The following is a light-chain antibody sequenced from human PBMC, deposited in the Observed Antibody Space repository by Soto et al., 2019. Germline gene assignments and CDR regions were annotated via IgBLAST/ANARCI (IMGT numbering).Light chain of an antibody. CDR1: GSDVGDSSH. CDR3: SSYTTSTTLVA. Sequence: QSALTQPRSVSGSPGQSVTISCTATGSDVGDSSHVSWYQLHPGKAPKLMIYEVSHRPSGVSARFSGSKSGNTASLTISGLQAEDEADYYCSSYTTSTTLVAFGGGTQLTVL. CDR2: EVS. V-gene: IGLV2-18*02. J-gene: IGLJ2*01.